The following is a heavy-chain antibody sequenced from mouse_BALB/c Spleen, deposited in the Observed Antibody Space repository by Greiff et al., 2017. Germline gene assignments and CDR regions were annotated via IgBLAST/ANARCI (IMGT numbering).Heavy chain of an antibody. D-gene: IGHD1-1*01. J-gene: IGHJ4*01. CDR1: GFTFTDYY. CDR2: IRNKANGYTT. V-gene: IGHV7-3*02. Sequence: EVKLVESGGGLVQPGGSLRLSCATSGFTFTDYYMSWVRQPPGKALEWLGFIRNKANGYTTEYSASVKGRFTISRDNSQSILYLQMNTLRAEDSATYYCARDPPITTVVADYYAMDYWGQGTSVTVSS. CDR3: ARDPPITTVVADYYAMDY.